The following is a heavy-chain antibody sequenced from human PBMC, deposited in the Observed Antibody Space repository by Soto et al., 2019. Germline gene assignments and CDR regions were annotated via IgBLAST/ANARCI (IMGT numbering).Heavy chain of an antibody. J-gene: IGHJ3*02. CDR1: GLTFSDHY. Sequence: GGALRLSWAASGLTFSDHYMEWVRQAPGKGLEWVGRTRNKANSYTTEYAASVKGRFTISRDDSKNSLYLQMNSLKTEDTALYYCAREGRGYSYGLDAFETWGQGTMVTVS. D-gene: IGHD5-18*01. CDR2: TRNKANSYTT. CDR3: AREGRGYSYGLDAFET. V-gene: IGHV3-72*01.